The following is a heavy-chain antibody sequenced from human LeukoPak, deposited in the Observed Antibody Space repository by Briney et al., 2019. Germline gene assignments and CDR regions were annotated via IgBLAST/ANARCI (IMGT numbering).Heavy chain of an antibody. CDR1: GFTFSNAW. CDR3: TTDPASGYSGYDYYYYGMDV. V-gene: IGHV3-15*01. D-gene: IGHD5-12*01. CDR2: IKSKTDGGTT. J-gene: IGHJ6*02. Sequence: GGSLRLSCAASGFTFSNAWMSWVRQAPGKGLEWVGRIKSKTDGGTTDYAAPVKGRFTISRDDSKNTLYLQMNSLKTEDTAVYYCTTDPASGYSGYDYYYYGMDVWGQGTTVTVSS.